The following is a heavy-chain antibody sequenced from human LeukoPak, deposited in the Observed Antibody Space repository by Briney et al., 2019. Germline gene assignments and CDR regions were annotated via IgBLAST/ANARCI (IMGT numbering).Heavy chain of an antibody. D-gene: IGHD3-3*01. V-gene: IGHV1-46*01. CDR2: INPSGGST. CDR1: GYTFTSYD. J-gene: IGHJ6*02. Sequence: ASVKVSCKASGYTFTSYDINWVRQATGQGLEWMGIINPSGGSTSYAQKFQGRVTMTRDTSTSTVYMELSSLRSEDTAVYYCARDTTIFGVVITYYYGMDVWGQGTTVTVSS. CDR3: ARDTTIFGVVITYYYGMDV.